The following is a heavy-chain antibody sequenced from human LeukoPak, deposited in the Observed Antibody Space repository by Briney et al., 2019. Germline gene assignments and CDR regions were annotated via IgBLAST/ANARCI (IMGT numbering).Heavy chain of an antibody. CDR3: AITSVRGSYRFLDY. CDR1: GYTFTNYG. Sequence: ASVKVSCKASGYTFTNYGITWVRQAPGQGLEWMGWISPYNGNSNYAQKLQDRVTMTTDTSTSTAHMELRSLRSDDTAVYYCAITSVRGSYRFLDYWGQGTLVTVSS. CDR2: ISPYNGNS. J-gene: IGHJ4*02. D-gene: IGHD3-16*02. V-gene: IGHV1-18*01.